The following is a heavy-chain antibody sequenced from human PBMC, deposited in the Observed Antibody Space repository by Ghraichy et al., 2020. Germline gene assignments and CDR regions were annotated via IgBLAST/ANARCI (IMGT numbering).Heavy chain of an antibody. V-gene: IGHV3-23*01. J-gene: IGHJ4*02. CDR3: AKGGDYSNTYYYFDY. Sequence: GGSLRLSCAASGFTFSSYAMSWVRQAPGKGLEWVSAISGSGGSTYYADSVKGRFTISRDNSKNTLYLQMNSLRAEDTAVYYCAKGGDYSNTYYYFDYWGQGTLVTVSS. D-gene: IGHD4-11*01. CDR2: ISGSGGST. CDR1: GFTFSSYA.